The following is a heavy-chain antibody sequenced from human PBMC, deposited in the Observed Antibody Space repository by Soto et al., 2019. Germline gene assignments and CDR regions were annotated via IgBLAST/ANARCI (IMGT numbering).Heavy chain of an antibody. CDR2: IYWDDDK. CDR3: AHSLEESSTMVRGVTLFDY. J-gene: IGHJ4*02. Sequence: SGPTLVKPTQTLTLTCTFSGFSLSTSGVGVGWIRQPPGKALEWLALIYWDDDKRYSPSLKSRLTITKDTSKNQVVLTMTNMDPVDTATYYCAHSLEESSTMVRGVTLFDYWGQGTLVTVSS. CDR1: GFSLSTSGVG. V-gene: IGHV2-5*02. D-gene: IGHD3-10*01.